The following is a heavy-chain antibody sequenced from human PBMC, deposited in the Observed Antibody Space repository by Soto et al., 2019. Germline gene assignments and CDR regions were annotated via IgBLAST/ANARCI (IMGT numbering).Heavy chain of an antibody. D-gene: IGHD5-18*01. CDR2: INPSGDSR. CDR1: GHTLTELS. V-gene: IGHV1-46*01. J-gene: IGHJ2*01. CDR3: ARGGYSYGSTPYTSLDWYFDL. Sequence: ASVKVSCKISGHTLTELSIHWVRQAPGKGLEWMGIINPSGDSRNYAQKCQGRVTMTRDTSTSTVYMELSSLRSEDTAVYYCARGGYSYGSTPYTSLDWYFDLWGRGTLVTVSS.